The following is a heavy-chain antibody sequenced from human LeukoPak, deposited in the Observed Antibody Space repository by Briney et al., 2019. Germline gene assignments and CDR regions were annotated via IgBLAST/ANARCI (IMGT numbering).Heavy chain of an antibody. V-gene: IGHV4-34*01. CDR1: GGSFSGYY. Sequence: SETLSLTCAVYGGSFSGYYWSWIRQPPGKGLEWIGEINHSGSTNYNPSLKSRVTISVDTSKNQFSLKLSSVTAADTAVYYCARQTNCSGGSCYSQGHPFDYWGQGTLVTVSS. D-gene: IGHD2-15*01. CDR3: ARQTNCSGGSCYSQGHPFDY. CDR2: INHSGST. J-gene: IGHJ4*02.